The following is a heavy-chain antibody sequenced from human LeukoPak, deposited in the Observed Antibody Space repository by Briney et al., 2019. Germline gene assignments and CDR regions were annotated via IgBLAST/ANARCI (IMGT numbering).Heavy chain of an antibody. CDR2: INHSGTT. D-gene: IGHD6-13*01. Sequence: PSETLSLTCAMNGGSFSGYYWSWIRQSPGKGLEWIGEINHSGTTNYNPSLKSRVTVSVDTSKNQFSLKLSSVTAADTAVYYCAGRRGSSWTDYYYYMDVWGKGTTVTVSS. V-gene: IGHV4-34*01. CDR1: GGSFSGYY. J-gene: IGHJ6*03. CDR3: AGRRGSSWTDYYYYMDV.